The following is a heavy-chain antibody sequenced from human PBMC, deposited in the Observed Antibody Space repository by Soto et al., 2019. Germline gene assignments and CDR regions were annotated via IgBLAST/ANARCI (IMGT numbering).Heavy chain of an antibody. V-gene: IGHV1-69*13. Sequence: SVNVSFKASVGTFSTYAIDWVRQAPGQGLEWMGGIIPLFGTAKYAQYFQGRITITADESTNTAYMELRSLRSQDTAVYYCARGVHYDSSGYYYFYWGQGTLVTVSS. CDR3: ARGVHYDSSGYYYFY. D-gene: IGHD3-22*01. CDR1: VGTFSTYA. J-gene: IGHJ4*02. CDR2: IIPLFGTA.